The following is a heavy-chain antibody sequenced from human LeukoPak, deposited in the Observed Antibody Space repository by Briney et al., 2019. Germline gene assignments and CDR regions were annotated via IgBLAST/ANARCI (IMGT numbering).Heavy chain of an antibody. CDR3: AKDPGIAAAGSPGY. CDR1: GFTFSTYW. J-gene: IGHJ4*02. D-gene: IGHD6-13*01. CDR2: IHQDGNEK. Sequence: PGGSLRLSCAASGFTFSTYWMSWVRQAPGKGLEWVANIHQDGNEKYYADSVKGRFTISRDNSKNTLYLQMNSLRAEDTAVYYCAKDPGIAAAGSPGYWGQGTLVTVSS. V-gene: IGHV3-7*01.